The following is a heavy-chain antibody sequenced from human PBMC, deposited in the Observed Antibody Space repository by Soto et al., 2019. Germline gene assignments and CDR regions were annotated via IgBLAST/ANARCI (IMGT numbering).Heavy chain of an antibody. D-gene: IGHD5-12*01. CDR3: ARASRWLLDY. Sequence: PGGSLRLSCAASGFTFSSYSMNWVRQAPGKGLEWVSYISSSSTIYYADSVKGRFTISRDNAKNSLYLQMNSLRDEDTAVYYCARASRWLLDYWGQGTLVTVSS. CDR2: ISSSSTI. J-gene: IGHJ4*02. V-gene: IGHV3-48*02. CDR1: GFTFSSYS.